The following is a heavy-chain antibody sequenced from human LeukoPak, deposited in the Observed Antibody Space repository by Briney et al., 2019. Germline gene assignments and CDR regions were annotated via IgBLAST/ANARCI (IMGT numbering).Heavy chain of an antibody. J-gene: IGHJ4*02. Sequence: GGSLRLSCAASRFTFSSYGMHWVRQAPGKGLEWVSSISSSSSYIYYADSVKGRFTISRDNAKNSLYLQMNSLRAEDTAVYYCAREEIGYCSGGSCYVDYWGQGTLVTVSS. CDR1: RFTFSSYG. D-gene: IGHD2-15*01. CDR2: ISSSSSYI. CDR3: AREEIGYCSGGSCYVDY. V-gene: IGHV3-21*01.